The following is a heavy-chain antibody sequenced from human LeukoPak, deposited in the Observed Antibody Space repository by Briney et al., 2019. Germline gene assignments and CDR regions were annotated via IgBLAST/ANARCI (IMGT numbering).Heavy chain of an antibody. CDR3: AKDERDWNYNLASQTYD. D-gene: IGHD1-7*01. V-gene: IGHV3-23*01. Sequence: GGSLRLSCEVSGVTFSNYWMSWVRQAPGKGLEWVSAISGSGVSTYYADSVKGRFTVSRDNSKNTLYLQMSSLRAEDTAVYYCAKDERDWNYNLASQTYDWGQGTLVTVSS. J-gene: IGHJ4*02. CDR2: ISGSGVST. CDR1: GVTFSNYW.